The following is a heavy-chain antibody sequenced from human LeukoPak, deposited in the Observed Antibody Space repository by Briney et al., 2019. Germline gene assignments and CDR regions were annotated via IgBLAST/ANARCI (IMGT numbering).Heavy chain of an antibody. CDR3: ARDRGVDDYGAVDDY. J-gene: IGHJ4*02. D-gene: IGHD4-17*01. Sequence: GGSLRLSCAASGFTFSGYYMSWIRQAPGKGLEWVSYISSSGSTIYYADSVKGRFTISRDNAKNSLYLQMNSLRAEDTAVYYCARDRGVDDYGAVDDYWGQGTLVTVSS. CDR1: GFTFSGYY. CDR2: ISSSGSTI. V-gene: IGHV3-11*04.